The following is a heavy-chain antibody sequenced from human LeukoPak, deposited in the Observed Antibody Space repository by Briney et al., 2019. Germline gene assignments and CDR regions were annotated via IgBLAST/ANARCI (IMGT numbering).Heavy chain of an antibody. V-gene: IGHV4-34*01. J-gene: IGHJ6*02. CDR3: ARVGTPTRGMDV. Sequence: PSETLSLTCAVYGGSFSGYYWSWIRQPPGKGLEWIGEINHSGSTNYNPSLKSRVTISVDTSKNQFSLKLSSVTAADTAVYYCARVGTPTRGMDVWGQGTTVTVSS. CDR2: INHSGST. D-gene: IGHD2-15*01. CDR1: GGSFSGYY.